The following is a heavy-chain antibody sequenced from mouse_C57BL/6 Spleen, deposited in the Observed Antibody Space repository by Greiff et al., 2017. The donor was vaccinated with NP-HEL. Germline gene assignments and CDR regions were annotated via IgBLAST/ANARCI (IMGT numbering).Heavy chain of an antibody. Sequence: VNVVESGPELVKPGASVKISCKASGYAFSSSWMNWVKQRPGKGLEWIGRIYPGDGDTNYNGKFKGKATLTADKSSSTAYMQLSSLTSEDSAVYFCAREGTGDAMDYWGQGTSVTVSS. J-gene: IGHJ4*01. CDR1: GYAFSSSW. CDR2: IYPGDGDT. D-gene: IGHD4-1*01. V-gene: IGHV1-82*01. CDR3: AREGTGDAMDY.